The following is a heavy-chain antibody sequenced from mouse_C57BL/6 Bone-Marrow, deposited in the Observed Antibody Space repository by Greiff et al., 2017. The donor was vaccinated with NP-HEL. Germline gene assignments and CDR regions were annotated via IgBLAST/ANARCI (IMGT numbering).Heavy chain of an antibody. J-gene: IGHJ4*01. D-gene: IGHD2-2*01. CDR1: GYTFTDYY. V-gene: IGHV1-19*01. CDR3: ARGGNYYGYDGFAMDY. Sequence: EVQLQQSGPVLVKPGASVKMSCKASGYTFTDYYMNWVKQSHGKSLEWIGVINPYNGGTSYNQKFKGKATLTVDKSSSTAYMELNSLTSEDSAVYYCARGGNYYGYDGFAMDYWGQGTSVTVSS. CDR2: INPYNGGT.